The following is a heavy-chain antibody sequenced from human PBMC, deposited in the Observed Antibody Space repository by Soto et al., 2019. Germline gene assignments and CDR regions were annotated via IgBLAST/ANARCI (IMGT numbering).Heavy chain of an antibody. CDR1: GGTFSSYA. Sequence: QVQLVQSGAEVKKPGSSVKVSCKASGGTFSSYAISWVRQAPGQGLEWMGGIIPIFGTANYAQKFQGRVTITADEATSTAYIGLSSLSSEDTAVYYCARDRVGYCGSTSCYDWFDPWGQGTLVTVSS. CDR2: IIPIFGTA. D-gene: IGHD2-2*03. CDR3: ARDRVGYCGSTSCYDWFDP. V-gene: IGHV1-69*01. J-gene: IGHJ5*02.